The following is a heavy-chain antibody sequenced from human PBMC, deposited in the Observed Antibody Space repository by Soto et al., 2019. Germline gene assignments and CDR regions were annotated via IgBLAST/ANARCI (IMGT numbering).Heavy chain of an antibody. J-gene: IGHJ4*02. V-gene: IGHV3-30-3*01. Sequence: QVQLVESGGGVVQPGRSLRLCCAASGFTFSSYAMHWVRQAPGKGLEWVAVISYDGSNKYYADSVKGRFTISRDNSKNTLYPQMNSLRAEDTAVYYCARDSADYGDYVGYFDYWGQGTLVTVSS. CDR3: ARDSADYGDYVGYFDY. D-gene: IGHD4-17*01. CDR1: GFTFSSYA. CDR2: ISYDGSNK.